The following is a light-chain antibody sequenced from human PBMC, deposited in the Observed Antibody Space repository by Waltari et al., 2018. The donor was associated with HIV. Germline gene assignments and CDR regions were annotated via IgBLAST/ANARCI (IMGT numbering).Light chain of an antibody. CDR2: KDD. CDR3: QSYDNENPVL. J-gene: IGLJ2*01. Sequence: NFMLTQPHSVSESPGKTVTISCTRSSGSIANNYVQWYQQRPGSSPTTVIYKDDQRPSVVPDRFSGSIDSSSNSASLTISGLRPEDVADYYCQSYDNENPVLFGGGTKLTVL. CDR1: SGSIANNY. V-gene: IGLV6-57*01.